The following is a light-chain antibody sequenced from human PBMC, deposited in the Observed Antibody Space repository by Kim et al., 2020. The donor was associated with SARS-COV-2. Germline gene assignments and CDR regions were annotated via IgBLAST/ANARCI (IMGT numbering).Light chain of an antibody. J-gene: IGLJ2*01. CDR2: GKN. V-gene: IGLV3-19*01. CDR3: NSRGSNDNVL. Sequence: SSELTQDPAVSVALGQTVRITCQGDSLRSYYATWYQQKPGQAPIVVIYGKNNRPSGITDRFSGSSSGDTASLTITGTQAGDEADYYCNSRGSNDNVLFGGATQLTVL. CDR1: SLRSYY.